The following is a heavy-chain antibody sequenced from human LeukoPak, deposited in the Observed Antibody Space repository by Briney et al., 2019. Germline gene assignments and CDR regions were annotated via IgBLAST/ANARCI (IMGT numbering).Heavy chain of an antibody. CDR3: ARPYYYDSSGYYYFDY. V-gene: IGHV1-8*01. Sequence: ASVKVSCKASGYTFTSYDINWVRQATGQGLEWMGWMNPNSGNTGYAQKFQGRVTMTRNTSISTAYMELSRLRSDDTAVYYCARPYYYDSSGYYYFDYWGQGTLVTVSS. D-gene: IGHD3-22*01. CDR1: GYTFTSYD. J-gene: IGHJ4*02. CDR2: MNPNSGNT.